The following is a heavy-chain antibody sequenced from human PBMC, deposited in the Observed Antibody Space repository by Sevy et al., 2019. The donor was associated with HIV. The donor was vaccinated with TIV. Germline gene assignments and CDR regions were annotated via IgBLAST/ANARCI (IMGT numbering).Heavy chain of an antibody. CDR2: ISWNSGSI. J-gene: IGHJ3*02. CDR3: AKDLCYYGSGSSDAFDI. V-gene: IGHV3-9*01. CDR1: GFTFDDYA. D-gene: IGHD3-10*01. Sequence: GGSLRLSCAASGFTFDDYAMHWVRQAPGKGLEWDSGISWNSGSIGCADSVKGRFTISRDNAKNSLYLQMNSLRAEDTALYYCAKDLCYYGSGSSDAFDIWGQGTMVTVSS.